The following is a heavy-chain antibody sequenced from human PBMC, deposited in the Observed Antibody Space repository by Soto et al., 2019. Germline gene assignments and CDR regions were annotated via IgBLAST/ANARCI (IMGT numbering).Heavy chain of an antibody. CDR1: GFTFSSYW. V-gene: IGHV3-74*01. J-gene: IGHJ6*03. Sequence: EVQLVESGGGLVQPGWSLRLSCAASGFTFSSYWMHWFRQAPGKGLVWVSRIYTDGSRTSYADSVKGRFTIFRDNAKNTLYLQMNSLRAEDTAVYYCARGAGGYYYMDVWGKGPTVTVSS. D-gene: IGHD3-10*01. CDR3: ARGAGGYYYMDV. CDR2: IYTDGSRT.